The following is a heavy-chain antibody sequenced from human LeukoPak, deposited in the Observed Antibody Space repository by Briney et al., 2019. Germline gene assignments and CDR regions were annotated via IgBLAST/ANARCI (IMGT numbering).Heavy chain of an antibody. CDR1: GFTFSSYA. V-gene: IGHV3-23*01. D-gene: IGHD3-22*01. CDR2: ISGSGGST. Sequence: GGSLRLSCAASGFTFSSYAMSWVRQAPGKGLEWVSAISGSGGSTYYADSVKGRFTISRDNSKNTLYLQMNSLRAEDTAVYYCAPIGGYYDSGVYLIGFGYWGQGTRVTV. CDR3: APIGGYYDSGVYLIGFGY. J-gene: IGHJ4*02.